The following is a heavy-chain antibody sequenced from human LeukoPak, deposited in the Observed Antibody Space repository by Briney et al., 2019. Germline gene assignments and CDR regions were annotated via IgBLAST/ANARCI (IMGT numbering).Heavy chain of an antibody. Sequence: GASVKVSFKASGYTFTSYGIRWVRQAPGQGLEWMGWISAYNGNTNYAQKLQGRVTMTTDTSTSTAYMELTSLRADGTAVHYCTSAVAVSTLDNYWRGGTLVTVSS. V-gene: IGHV1-18*01. CDR2: ISAYNGNT. CDR3: TSAVAVSTLDNY. CDR1: GYTFTSYG. J-gene: IGHJ4*02. D-gene: IGHD6-19*01.